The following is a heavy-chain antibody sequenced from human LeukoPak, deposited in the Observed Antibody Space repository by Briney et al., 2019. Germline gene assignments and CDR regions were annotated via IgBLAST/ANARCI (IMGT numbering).Heavy chain of an antibody. D-gene: IGHD3-3*01. J-gene: IGHJ5*02. Sequence: PSETLSLSCAVYGGSFSGYYWSWIRQPPGKGLEWIGEINHSGSTNYNPSLKSRVTISVDTSKNQFSLKLSSVTAADTAVYYCARLGDFWSGSAFDPWGQGTLVTVSS. CDR3: ARLGDFWSGSAFDP. CDR1: GGSFSGYY. V-gene: IGHV4-34*01. CDR2: INHSGST.